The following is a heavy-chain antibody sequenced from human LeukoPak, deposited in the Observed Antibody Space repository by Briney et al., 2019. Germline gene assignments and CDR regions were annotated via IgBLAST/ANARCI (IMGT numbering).Heavy chain of an antibody. CDR1: GFTFSSFG. CDR2: IPYDGSNE. V-gene: IGHV3-30*02. CDR3: AKERKLLPFDY. J-gene: IGHJ4*02. Sequence: GGSLGLSCAASGFTFSSFGMHWVRQAPGKGLEWVAFIPYDGSNEYYADSVKGRFTISRDNSKNTLYLQMNSLRAEDTAVYYCAKERKLLPFDYWGQGTLVTVSS. D-gene: IGHD2-15*01.